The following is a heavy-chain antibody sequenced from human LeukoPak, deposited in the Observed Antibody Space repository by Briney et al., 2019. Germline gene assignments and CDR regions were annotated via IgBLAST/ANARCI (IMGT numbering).Heavy chain of an antibody. Sequence: GGSLRLSCAASGFTFSSDEMTWVRQAPGKGLDSVSFISSSDDPIPDEDSVKGRFTISRDNGKNALYLQMNSLRAEDTAVYYCTKERGFYWGGGTLVTVSS. V-gene: IGHV3-48*03. J-gene: IGHJ4*02. CDR3: TKERGFY. CDR2: ISSSDDPI. CDR1: GFTFSSDE.